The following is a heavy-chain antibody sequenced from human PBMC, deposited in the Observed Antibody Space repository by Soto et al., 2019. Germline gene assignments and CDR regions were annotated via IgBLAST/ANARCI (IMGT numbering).Heavy chain of an antibody. CDR2: INHSGST. CDR1: GGSFSGYY. V-gene: IGHV4-34*01. D-gene: IGHD4-17*01. J-gene: IGHJ6*03. Sequence: SEILSLTCAVYGGSFSGYYWSWIRQPPGKGLEWIGEINHSGSTNYNPSLKSRVTISVDTSKNQFSLKLSSVTAADTAVYYCARGPYGDYNYYYMDVWGKGTTVTVSS. CDR3: ARGPYGDYNYYYMDV.